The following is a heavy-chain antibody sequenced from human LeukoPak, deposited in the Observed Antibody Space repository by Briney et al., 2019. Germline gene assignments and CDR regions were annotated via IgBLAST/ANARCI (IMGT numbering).Heavy chain of an antibody. J-gene: IGHJ3*02. CDR2: MNPNSGNT. D-gene: IGHD4-23*01. Sequence: GASVRVSCKASGYTFTSYDINWVRQATGQGLEWMGWMNPNSGNTGYAQKFQGRVTMTRNTSISTAYMELSSLRSEDTAVYYCASYSTVVKDSDAFDIWGQGTMVTVSS. CDR3: ASYSTVVKDSDAFDI. CDR1: GYTFTSYD. V-gene: IGHV1-8*01.